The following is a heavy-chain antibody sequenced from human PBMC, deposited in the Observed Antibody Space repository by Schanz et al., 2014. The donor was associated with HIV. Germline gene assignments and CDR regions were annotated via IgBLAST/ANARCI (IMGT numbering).Heavy chain of an antibody. D-gene: IGHD3-9*01. Sequence: QVRLQQWGAGLLKPSETLTLTCAVYGESFSGHFWTWIRQPPGKGLEWIGEIDHSGSTNYNPSLKSRVTVAVDPSKNQFSLKMSPVTAADTAVYYCARAERAGGHDILTGYYPHYYFEYWGQGTLVTVSS. J-gene: IGHJ4*02. CDR2: IDHSGST. CDR1: GESFSGHF. CDR3: ARAERAGGHDILTGYYPHYYFEY. V-gene: IGHV4-34*01.